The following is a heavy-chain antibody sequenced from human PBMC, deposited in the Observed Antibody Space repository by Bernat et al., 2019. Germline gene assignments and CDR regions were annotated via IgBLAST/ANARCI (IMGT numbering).Heavy chain of an antibody. CDR1: GGSISSGGYY. J-gene: IGHJ5*02. V-gene: IGHV4-31*03. D-gene: IGHD2-8*02. CDR2: IYYSGST. Sequence: QVQLQESGPGLVKPSQTLSLTCTVPGGSISSGGYYWSWIRQHPGKGLEWIGYIYYSGSTYYNPSLKSRVTISVDTSKNQFSLKLSSVTAADTAVYYCARGYCTGGVCYSYNWFDPWGQGTLVTVSS. CDR3: ARGYCTGGVCYSYNWFDP.